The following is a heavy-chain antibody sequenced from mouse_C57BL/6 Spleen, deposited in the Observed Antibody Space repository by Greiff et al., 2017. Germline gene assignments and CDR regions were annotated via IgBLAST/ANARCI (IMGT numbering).Heavy chain of an antibody. J-gene: IGHJ4*01. V-gene: IGHV2-2*01. Sequence: VQLQQSGPGLVQPSQSLSITCTASGFPLTSYGVHWVRQSPGKGLEWLGVIWSGGSTDYYAAFISRPSISKDNSKSQVFFMMNSLQADDTAIYYCARVVLYPYYAMDYWGQGTSVTVSS. CDR2: IWSGGST. D-gene: IGHD1-1*02. CDR1: GFPLTSYG. CDR3: ARVVLYPYYAMDY.